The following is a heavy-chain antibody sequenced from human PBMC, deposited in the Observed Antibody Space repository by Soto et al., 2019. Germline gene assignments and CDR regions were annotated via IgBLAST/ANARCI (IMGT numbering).Heavy chain of an antibody. D-gene: IGHD1-7*01. J-gene: IGHJ4*02. CDR1: GFTFSSYW. CDR2: IKSDGSIT. Sequence: EVQLAESGGGLVQPGGSLRLSCAASGFTFSSYWMHGVRQAPGKGLVWVSRIKSDGSITTYADSVKGRFTISRDDAKNTLYLQMNSLIAEDTAVYYCARDGLGTTAGVDVDYWGQGTMATVYS. CDR3: ARDGLGTTAGVDVDY. V-gene: IGHV3-74*03.